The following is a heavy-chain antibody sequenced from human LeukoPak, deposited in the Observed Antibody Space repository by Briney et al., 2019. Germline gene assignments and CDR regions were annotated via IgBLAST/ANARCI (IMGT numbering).Heavy chain of an antibody. CDR2: IYYRGTP. J-gene: IGHJ4*02. V-gene: IGHV4-61*08. CDR3: AAESERWLLRS. Sequence: SETLSFTCTVSGGSISSGGYYWSWIRQHPGKGLEWIGYIYYRGTPNYNPSLKSRVTISIDTSNNQFSLKLNSVTAADTAVYYCAAESERWLLRSWGQGTLVTVSS. D-gene: IGHD6-19*01. CDR1: GGSISSGGYY.